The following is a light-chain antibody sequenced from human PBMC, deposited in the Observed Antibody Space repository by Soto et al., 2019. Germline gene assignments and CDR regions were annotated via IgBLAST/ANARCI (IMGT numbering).Light chain of an antibody. J-gene: IGKJ1*01. V-gene: IGKV3-20*01. Sequence: PGERATLSCRASQSLSSGYLAWYQQKPGQAPRILIYAASSRATGIPDRFSGSGSGTDCTLTISRLEPEDFAVYYCHQYDTSPRTFGQGTKVDI. CDR1: QSLSSGY. CDR3: HQYDTSPRT. CDR2: AAS.